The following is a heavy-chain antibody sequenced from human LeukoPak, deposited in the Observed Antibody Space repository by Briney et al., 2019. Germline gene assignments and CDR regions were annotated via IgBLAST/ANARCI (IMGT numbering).Heavy chain of an antibody. D-gene: IGHD3-10*01. CDR2: IKQDGSEK. CDR3: ARSDYTSGGYWGRGAQYFHH. J-gene: IGHJ1*01. CDR1: GFTFSSNW. Sequence: GGSLRLSCAASGFTFSSNWMTWVRQAPGKGLEWVADIKQDGSEKYYVDSVKGRFTISRDNAKNSLYLQMNSLRAEDTAVYYCARSDYTSGGYWGRGAQYFHHWGQGTLVTVSS. V-gene: IGHV3-7*01.